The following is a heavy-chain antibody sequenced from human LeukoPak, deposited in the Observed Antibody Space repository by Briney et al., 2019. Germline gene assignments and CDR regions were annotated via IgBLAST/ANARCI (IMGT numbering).Heavy chain of an antibody. J-gene: IGHJ5*02. Sequence: AGGSLRLSCAASGFTFSSYSMHWVRQAPGKGLEWVSSISSSSSYIYYADSVKGRFTISRDNAKNSLYLQMNSLRAEDTAVYYCARGPYSSSWYDWFDPWGQGTLVTVSS. CDR1: GFTFSSYS. CDR3: ARGPYSSSWYDWFDP. D-gene: IGHD6-13*01. CDR2: ISSSSSYI. V-gene: IGHV3-21*01.